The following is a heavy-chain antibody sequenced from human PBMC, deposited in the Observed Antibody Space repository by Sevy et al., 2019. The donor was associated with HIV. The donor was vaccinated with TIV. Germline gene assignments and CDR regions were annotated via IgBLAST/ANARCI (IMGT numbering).Heavy chain of an antibody. Sequence: SETLSLTCTVSGGSISSYYWSWNRQPAGKGLEWIGRIYTSGSTNYNPPLKSRVTMSVDTSKNQFSLKLSSVTAADTAVYYCARDRDSSGYYSDYWGQGTLVTVSS. D-gene: IGHD3-22*01. CDR1: GGSISSYY. CDR2: IYTSGST. CDR3: ARDRDSSGYYSDY. V-gene: IGHV4-4*07. J-gene: IGHJ4*02.